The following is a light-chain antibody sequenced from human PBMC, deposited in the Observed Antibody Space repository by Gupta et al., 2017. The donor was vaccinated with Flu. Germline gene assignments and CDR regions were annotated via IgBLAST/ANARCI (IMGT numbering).Light chain of an antibody. CDR3: SSYTSRGTVV. Sequence: TSSDFGCNTYVSCYQQHPDKPPKLIIYEVSHSPSGYARRFSGSTSGNTASLTISGLQADDAADYYCSSYTSRGTVVFGGGTKLSVL. CDR1: SSDFGCNTY. J-gene: IGLJ2*01. V-gene: IGLV2-14*01. CDR2: EVS.